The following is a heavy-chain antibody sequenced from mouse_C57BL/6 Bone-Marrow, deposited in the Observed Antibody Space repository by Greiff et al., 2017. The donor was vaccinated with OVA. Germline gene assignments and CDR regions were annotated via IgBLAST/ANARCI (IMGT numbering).Heavy chain of an antibody. D-gene: IGHD2-2*01. CDR3: ALWLRRTHY. J-gene: IGHJ2*01. Sequence: VKVVESGAELARPGASVKMSCKASGYTFTSYTMHWVKQRPGQGLEWIGYINPSSGYTKYNQKFKDKATLTADKSSSTAYMQLSSLTSEDSAVYYVALWLRRTHYWGQGTTLSVSS. V-gene: IGHV1-4*01. CDR1: GYTFTSYT. CDR2: INPSSGYT.